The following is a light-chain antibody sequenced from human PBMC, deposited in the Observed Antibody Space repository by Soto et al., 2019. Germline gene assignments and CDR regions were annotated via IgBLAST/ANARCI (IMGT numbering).Light chain of an antibody. J-gene: IGLJ2*01. CDR3: HLWDSSTVI. CDR2: RRN. CDR1: DIGSKA. Sequence: SYELTQPLSVSVALGQTANITCGGNDIGSKAVHWYQQKPGQAPVLVIFRRNNRPSGIPERFSGSNSGNPATLTISRAQAGDEDDYYCHLWDSSTVIFGGGTKLTVL. V-gene: IGLV3-9*01.